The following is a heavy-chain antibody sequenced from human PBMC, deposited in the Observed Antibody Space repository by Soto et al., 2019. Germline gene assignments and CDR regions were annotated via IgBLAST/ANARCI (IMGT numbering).Heavy chain of an antibody. Sequence: GGSLRLSCAASGFTFSSYSMNWVRQAPGKGLEWVSSISSSSSYIYYADSVKGRFTISRDNAKNSLYLQMNSLRAEDTAVYYCARQLPTSGGYDFWSGYPDYGMDLWGQGTTVTVS. CDR2: ISSSSSYI. V-gene: IGHV3-21*01. CDR3: ARQLPTSGGYDFWSGYPDYGMDL. CDR1: GFTFSSYS. D-gene: IGHD3-3*01. J-gene: IGHJ6*02.